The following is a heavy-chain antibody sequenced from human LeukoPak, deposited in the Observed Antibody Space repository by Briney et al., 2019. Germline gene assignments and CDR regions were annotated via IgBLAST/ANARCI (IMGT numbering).Heavy chain of an antibody. Sequence: SETLSLTCTVSGGSISSSYYYWGWIRQPPGKGLEWIGSIYYSGSTYYNPSLKSRVTISVDTSKNQFSLKLRSVTAADTAVYYCASSLTLYYYYGMDVWGQGTTVTVSS. CDR3: ASSLTLYYYYGMDV. J-gene: IGHJ6*02. CDR1: GGSISSSYYY. V-gene: IGHV4-39*01. CDR2: IYYSGST.